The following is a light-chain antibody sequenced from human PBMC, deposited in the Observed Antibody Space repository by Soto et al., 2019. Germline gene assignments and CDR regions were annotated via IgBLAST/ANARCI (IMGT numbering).Light chain of an antibody. CDR3: QQYVNLPRT. CDR2: DAS. CDR1: QDISNY. Sequence: DIQMTQSPSSLSASVGDRVTITCQASQDISNYLNWYQQKPGKAPKLLIYDASNLETRVPSRFSGRGSGRAFTFTISRMQPKAIATYYCQQYVNLPRTFGQGTKEKIK. J-gene: IGKJ1*01. V-gene: IGKV1-33*01.